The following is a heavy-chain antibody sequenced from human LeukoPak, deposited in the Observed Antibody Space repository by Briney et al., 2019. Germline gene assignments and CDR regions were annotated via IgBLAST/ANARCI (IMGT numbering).Heavy chain of an antibody. CDR2: ISDSGGST. CDR3: AKGIAGGDGYYYYGMDV. J-gene: IGHJ6*02. Sequence: PGGSLRLSCAASGFTFSFYAMTWVRQAPGKGLEWVSTISDSGGSTYYADSVKGRFTISRDNSKNTLYLQMNSLRAEDTAVYYCAKGIAGGDGYYYYGMDVWGQGTTVTVSS. CDR1: GFTFSFYA. V-gene: IGHV3-23*01. D-gene: IGHD2-21*02.